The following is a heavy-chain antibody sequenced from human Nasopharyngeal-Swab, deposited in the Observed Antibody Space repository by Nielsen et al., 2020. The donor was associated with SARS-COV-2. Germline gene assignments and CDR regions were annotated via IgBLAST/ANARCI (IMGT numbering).Heavy chain of an antibody. CDR2: IKSKTDGGTT. J-gene: IGHJ6*03. V-gene: IGHV3-15*01. D-gene: IGHD3-10*01. Sequence: VRQAPGKGLEWVGRIKSKTDGGTTDYAAPVKGRFTISRDDSKNPLYLQMNSLRAEDTAVYYCARLSGSFYMDVWGKGTTVTVSS. CDR3: ARLSGSFYMDV.